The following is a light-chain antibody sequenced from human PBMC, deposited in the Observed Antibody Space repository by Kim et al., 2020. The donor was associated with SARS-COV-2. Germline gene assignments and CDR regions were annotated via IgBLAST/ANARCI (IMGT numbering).Light chain of an antibody. Sequence: QSALTQPPSASGSLGQSVTISCTGTNSDVGGYDYVSWYQQHPGKAPRLIIYEVNQRPSGVPDRFSGSKSGNTASLTVSGLQAEDEADYYCASFGGYNNFNVFGTGTKVTVL. V-gene: IGLV2-8*01. CDR2: EVN. CDR1: NSDVGGYDY. J-gene: IGLJ1*01. CDR3: ASFGGYNNFNV.